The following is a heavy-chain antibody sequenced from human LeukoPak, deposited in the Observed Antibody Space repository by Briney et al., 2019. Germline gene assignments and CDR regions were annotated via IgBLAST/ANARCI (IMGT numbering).Heavy chain of an antibody. CDR2: TYYRSKWYN. CDR3: ARSHKQWLANYYYYYYGMDV. Sequence: SQTLSLTCAISGDSVSSNSAAWNWIRQSPSRGLEWLGRTYYRSKWYNDYAVSVKSRITINPDISKNQFSLQLNSVTPEDTAVYYCARSHKQWLANYYYYYYGMDVWGQGTTVTVSS. V-gene: IGHV6-1*01. J-gene: IGHJ6*02. CDR1: GDSVSSNSAA. D-gene: IGHD6-19*01.